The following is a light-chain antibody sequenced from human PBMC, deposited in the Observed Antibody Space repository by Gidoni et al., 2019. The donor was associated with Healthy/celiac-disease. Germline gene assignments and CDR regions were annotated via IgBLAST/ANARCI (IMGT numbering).Light chain of an antibody. CDR3: QQSYSTWT. CDR2: AAS. V-gene: IGKV1-39*01. J-gene: IGKJ1*01. Sequence: DIQMTESPSSLSASVGDRVTITFRASQSISSYLNWYQQEPGKAPQLLIDAASSLQSGVPSRCSGSGSGTDFTLTISSLQPEDFSSYFCQQSYSTWTFGQGTKVEIK. CDR1: QSISSY.